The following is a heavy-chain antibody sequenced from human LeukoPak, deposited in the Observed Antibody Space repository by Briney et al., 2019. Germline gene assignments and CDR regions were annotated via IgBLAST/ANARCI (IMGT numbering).Heavy chain of an antibody. Sequence: GGSLRLSCAASGFTFSSYAVSWVRQAPGKGLEWVSSISGSGDNTCYADSVKDRFSISRDNSKTTVSLQMNSLRAEDTAVYYCAKGRGTAVTSAANYWGQGTLVTVSS. CDR2: ISGSGDNT. V-gene: IGHV3-23*01. CDR3: AKGRGTAVTSAANY. CDR1: GFTFSSYA. D-gene: IGHD4-17*01. J-gene: IGHJ4*02.